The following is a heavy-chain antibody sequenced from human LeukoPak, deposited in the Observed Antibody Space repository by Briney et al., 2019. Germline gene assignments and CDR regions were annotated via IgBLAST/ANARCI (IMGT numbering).Heavy chain of an antibody. CDR1: GFTVSSSY. D-gene: IGHD3-3*01. V-gene: IGHV3-66*01. CDR3: ARDPSGTTTDNYYTLPKGMDV. Sequence: PGGSLRLSCAASGFTVSSSYINWVRQAPGKGLEWISVTYSGGTTYYSESVKDRFIVSRDNSKNTLYLQMSSLTGEDTAIYFCARDPSGTTTDNYYTLPKGMDVWGQGTTVIVSS. J-gene: IGHJ6*02. CDR2: TYSGGTT.